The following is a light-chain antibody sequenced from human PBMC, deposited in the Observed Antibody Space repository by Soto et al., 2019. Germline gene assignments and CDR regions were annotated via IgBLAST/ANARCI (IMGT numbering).Light chain of an antibody. CDR2: GAS. CDR1: QSVSSSY. CDR3: QQYGSSLLT. Sequence: EIVLTQSPGTLSLSPGERATLSCRASQSVSSSYLAWYQQKPGQAPRLLIYGASSRATGIPDRFSGSGSGTDFNLSISRLEPEDFAVYYCQQYGSSLLTFGGGTKVEIQ. V-gene: IGKV3-20*01. J-gene: IGKJ4*01.